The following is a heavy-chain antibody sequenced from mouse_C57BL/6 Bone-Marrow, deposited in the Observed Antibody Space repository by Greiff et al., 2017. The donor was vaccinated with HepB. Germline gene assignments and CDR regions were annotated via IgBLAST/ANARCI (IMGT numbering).Heavy chain of an antibody. V-gene: IGHV1-82*01. CDR2: IYPGDGDT. CDR1: GYAFSSSW. CDR3: ARDGSSFYYAMDY. Sequence: LVESGPELVKPGASVKISCKASGYAFSSSWKNWVKQRPGKGREWIGRIYPGDGDTNYNGKFKGKATLTADKSSSTAYMQLSSLTSEDSAVYFCARDGSSFYYAMDYWGQGPSVTVSS. J-gene: IGHJ4*01. D-gene: IGHD1-1*01.